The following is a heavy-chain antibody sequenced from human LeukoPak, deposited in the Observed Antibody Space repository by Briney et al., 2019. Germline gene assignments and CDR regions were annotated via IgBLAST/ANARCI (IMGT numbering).Heavy chain of an antibody. CDR3: ARGSIAARAPYYYYCYYMDV. CDR2: IIPIFGTA. J-gene: IGHJ6*03. CDR1: GGTFSSYA. Sequence: ASVKVSCKASGGTFSSYAISWVRQAPGQGLEWMGGIIPIFGTANYAQKFQGRVTITTDESTSTAYMELSSLRSEDTAVYYCARGSIAARAPYYYYCYYMDVWGKGTTVTVSS. V-gene: IGHV1-69*05. D-gene: IGHD6-6*01.